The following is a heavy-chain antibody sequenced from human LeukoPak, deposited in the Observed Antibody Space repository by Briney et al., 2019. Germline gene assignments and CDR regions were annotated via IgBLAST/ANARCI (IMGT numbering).Heavy chain of an antibody. Sequence: SETLSLTCTVSGGSISSYYWSWIRQPPGKGLEWIGYIYYSGSTNYNPSLKGRVTISVDTSKNQFSLKLSSVTAADTAVYYCARALGVRGVKGFDYWGQGTLVTVSS. J-gene: IGHJ4*02. V-gene: IGHV4-59*01. CDR1: GGSISSYY. D-gene: IGHD3-10*01. CDR3: ARALGVRGVKGFDY. CDR2: IYYSGST.